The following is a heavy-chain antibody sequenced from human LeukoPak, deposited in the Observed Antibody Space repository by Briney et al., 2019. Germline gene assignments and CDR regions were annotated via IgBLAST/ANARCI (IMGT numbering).Heavy chain of an antibody. D-gene: IGHD3-16*01. J-gene: IGHJ6*03. CDR1: GFTFSSYA. CDR3: ASGSEYLWGRGESYYFYYMDV. Sequence: PGGSLRLSCAASGFTFSSYAMSWVRQAPGKGLEWVSTITGSGVSTYYADSVKGRFTVSRDNSKNTLYLQMNSLRAEDTAVYYCASGSEYLWGRGESYYFYYMDVWGKGPAVTVPS. CDR2: ITGSGVST. V-gene: IGHV3-23*01.